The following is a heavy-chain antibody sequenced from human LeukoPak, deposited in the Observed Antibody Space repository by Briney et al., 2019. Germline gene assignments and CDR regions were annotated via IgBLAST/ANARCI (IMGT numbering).Heavy chain of an antibody. D-gene: IGHD2-21*02. CDR3: ARGPPYIVVVTAIGFFDY. V-gene: IGHV4-39*07. J-gene: IGHJ4*02. CDR2: IYDSGST. CDR1: GGSIRSSYYY. Sequence: SSETLSLTCTVSGGSIRSSYYYWGWIRQPPGKGLEWIGSIYDSGSTYYNPSLKSRVTISVDTSKNQFSLKLSSVTAADTAVYYCARGPPYIVVVTAIGFFDYWGQGTLVTVSS.